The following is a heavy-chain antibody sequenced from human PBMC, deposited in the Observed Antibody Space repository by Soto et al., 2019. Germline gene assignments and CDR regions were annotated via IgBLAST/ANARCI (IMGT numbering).Heavy chain of an antibody. CDR2: ISYDGSNK. J-gene: IGHJ6*02. D-gene: IGHD2-15*01. V-gene: IGHV3-30-3*01. Sequence: GGSLRLSCAASGFTFSSYAMHWVRQAPGKGLEWVAVISYDGSNKYYADSVKGRFTISRDNSKNTLYLQMNSLRAEDTAVYYCARDRAPRVVVAALYYYYGMDVWGQGTTVTVSS. CDR3: ARDRAPRVVVAALYYYYGMDV. CDR1: GFTFSSYA.